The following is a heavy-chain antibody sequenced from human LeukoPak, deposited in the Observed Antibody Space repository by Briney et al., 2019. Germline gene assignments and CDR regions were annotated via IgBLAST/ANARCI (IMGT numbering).Heavy chain of an antibody. CDR1: GGSISHYY. D-gene: IGHD2-21*02. CDR3: ARSTCDGDCYNNPYHFDY. Sequence: SETLSLICTVSGGSISHYYWSWIRQPPGKGLEWIGYSSYSGSTKYNPSLKSRVTMSVDTSKSQFSLKLTSVTAADTAVYYCARSTCDGDCYNNPYHFDYWGQGTLVTVSS. J-gene: IGHJ4*02. CDR2: SSYSGST. V-gene: IGHV4-59*01.